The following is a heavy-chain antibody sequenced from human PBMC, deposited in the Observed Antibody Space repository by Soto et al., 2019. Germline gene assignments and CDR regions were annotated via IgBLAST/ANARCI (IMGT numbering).Heavy chain of an antibody. CDR3: ARDRSSSAYGMDV. D-gene: IGHD6-6*01. Sequence: LRLSCAASGFTFSSYSMNWVRQAPGKGLEWVSSISSSSSYIYYADSVKGRFTISRDNAKNSLYLQMNSLRAEDTAVYYCARDRSSSAYGMDVWGQGTTVTVSS. V-gene: IGHV3-21*01. CDR2: ISSSSSYI. CDR1: GFTFSSYS. J-gene: IGHJ6*02.